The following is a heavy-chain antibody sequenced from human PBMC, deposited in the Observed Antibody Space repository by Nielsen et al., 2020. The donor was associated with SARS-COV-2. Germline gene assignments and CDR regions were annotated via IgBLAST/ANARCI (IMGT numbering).Heavy chain of an antibody. D-gene: IGHD3/OR15-3a*01. CDR2: INPYSGGT. CDR1: GYTFTDNY. V-gene: IGHV1-2*06. Sequence: ASVKVSCKASGYTFTDNYIHWVRQAPGQGLEWMGRINPYSGGTNYAQKFQGTVTMTRDASISTVYMELTSDDTAVYYCARARATIFGLVMSYGMDVWGQGTPVAVSS. J-gene: IGHJ6*02. CDR3: ARARATIFGLVMSYGMDV.